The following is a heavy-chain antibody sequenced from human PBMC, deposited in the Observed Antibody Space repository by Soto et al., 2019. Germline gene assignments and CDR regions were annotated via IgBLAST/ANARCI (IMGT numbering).Heavy chain of an antibody. D-gene: IGHD4-17*01. CDR3: ARELHDYGDYVSDS. Sequence: QVQLVQSGAEVKKPGASVKVSCKASGYTFTSYGIIWVRQDPGQGLEWMGWISAYNGNTSYAQKLQGRVTMTTDTSTSTAYMELRSLRSDDTAVYYCARELHDYGDYVSDSWGQGTLVTVSA. J-gene: IGHJ4*02. CDR1: GYTFTSYG. V-gene: IGHV1-18*01. CDR2: ISAYNGNT.